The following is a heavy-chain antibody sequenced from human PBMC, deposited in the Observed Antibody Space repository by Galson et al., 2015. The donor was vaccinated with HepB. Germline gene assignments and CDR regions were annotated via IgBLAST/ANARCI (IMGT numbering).Heavy chain of an antibody. CDR2: ISSSSSYT. V-gene: IGHV3-11*06. J-gene: IGHJ4*02. CDR1: GFTFSDYY. CDR3: ARALTGVVVPAATTQNDY. Sequence: SLRLSCAASGFTFSDYYMSWIRQAPGKGLEWVSYISSSSSYTNYADSVKGRFTISRDNAKNSLYLQMNSLRAEDTAVYYCARALTGVVVPAATTQNDYWGQGTLVTVSS. D-gene: IGHD2-2*01.